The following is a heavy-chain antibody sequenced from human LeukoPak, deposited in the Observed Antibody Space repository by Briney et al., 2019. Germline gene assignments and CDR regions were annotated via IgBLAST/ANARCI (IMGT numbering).Heavy chain of an antibody. Sequence: GGSLRLSCAASGFTFSNAWMSWVRQAPGKGLEWVGRIKSKTDGGTTDYAAPVKGRFTISRDDSKNTLYLQMNSLKTEDTAVYYCARKGHYSSSFSAFDIWGQGTMVTVSS. CDR3: ARKGHYSSSFSAFDI. CDR1: GFTFSNAW. CDR2: IKSKTDGGTT. V-gene: IGHV3-15*01. J-gene: IGHJ3*02. D-gene: IGHD6-6*01.